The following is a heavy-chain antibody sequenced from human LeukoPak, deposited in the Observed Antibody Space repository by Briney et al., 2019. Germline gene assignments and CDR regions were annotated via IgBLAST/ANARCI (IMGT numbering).Heavy chain of an antibody. CDR2: IYHSGST. J-gene: IGHJ4*02. CDR1: GGSISSTSYY. CDR3: ARANSGSLSFDY. Sequence: SETLSLTCTVSGGSISSTSYYWGWIRQPPGKGLEWIGEIYHSGSTNYNPSLKSRVTISVDKSKNQFSLKLSSVTAADTAVYYCARANSGSLSFDYWGQGTLVTVSS. V-gene: IGHV4-39*07. D-gene: IGHD1-26*01.